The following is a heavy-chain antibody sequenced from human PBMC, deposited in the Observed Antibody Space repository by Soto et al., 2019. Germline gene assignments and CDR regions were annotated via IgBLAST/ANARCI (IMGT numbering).Heavy chain of an antibody. CDR3: ARGVLH. V-gene: IGHV4-31*03. CDR1: GGSISSGGYY. J-gene: IGHJ4*01. CDR2: ISYSGST. Sequence: QVQLQESGPGLVQPSQTLSLTCTVSGGSISSGGYYWSWIRQHPGTGLEWIGHISYSGSTYYNTSLKSRFPLSVDTSSNQFSLIVNAVTAADTAVYYCARGVLHWGQGTLVTVSS.